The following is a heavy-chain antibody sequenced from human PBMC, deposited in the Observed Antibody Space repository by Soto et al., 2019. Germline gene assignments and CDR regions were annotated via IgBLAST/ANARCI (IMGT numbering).Heavy chain of an antibody. CDR1: DSTFRSYS. CDR2: ISSGSSVI. J-gene: IGHJ3*02. D-gene: IGHD2-2*02. Sequence: EVQLVESGGGLVKPGESLRLSCVASDSTFRSYSMNWVRKAPGRGLEWVSIISSGSSVIFYADSMKGRFTISRDNAKNSLYLQMNSLRAEDTAVYYCARGGRGYTKDDTFDIWGQGTMVTVSS. V-gene: IGHV3-21*01. CDR3: ARGGRGYTKDDTFDI.